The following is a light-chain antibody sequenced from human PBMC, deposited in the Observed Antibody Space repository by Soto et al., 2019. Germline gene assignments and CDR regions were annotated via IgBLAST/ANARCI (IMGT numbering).Light chain of an antibody. CDR1: QSVSSY. CDR3: QQYGSSPLT. J-gene: IGKJ4*01. Sequence: EIVLTQSPGTLSLSVGERVTLSCRASQSVSSYLAWYQQTPGQAPSLLIYDTSNRDTGTPDRFSGSGSGTDFTLTISRLEPEDFTVYYCQQYGSSPLTFGGGTTVEIK. V-gene: IGKV3-20*01. CDR2: DTS.